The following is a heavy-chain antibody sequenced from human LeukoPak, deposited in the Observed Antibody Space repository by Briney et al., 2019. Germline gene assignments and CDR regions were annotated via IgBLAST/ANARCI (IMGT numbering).Heavy chain of an antibody. CDR2: IRSKAYGGTT. D-gene: IGHD6-6*01. CDR1: GFTFGDYA. V-gene: IGHV3-49*03. J-gene: IGHJ4*02. CDR3: TRWRSIAARTPFDY. Sequence: GGSLRLSCTASGFTFGDYAMSWFRQAPGKGLEWVGFIRSKAYGGTTEYAASVKGRFTISRDDSKSIAYLQMNSLKTEDTAVYYCTRWRSIAARTPFDYWGQGTLVTVSS.